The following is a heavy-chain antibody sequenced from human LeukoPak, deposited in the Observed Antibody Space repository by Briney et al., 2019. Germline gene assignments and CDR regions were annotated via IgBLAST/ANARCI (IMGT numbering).Heavy chain of an antibody. V-gene: IGHV3-23*01. CDR2: ISGSGGSI. CDR1: GGTFSSYA. J-gene: IGHJ6*02. Sequence: SCTASGGTFSSYAMSWVRQAPGKGLEWVSAISGSGGSIYYADSVKGRFTISRDNSKNTLYLQMNSLRAEDTAVYYCAKDPRYCSSTSCPHLGMDVWGQGTTVTVSS. D-gene: IGHD2-2*01. CDR3: AKDPRYCSSTSCPHLGMDV.